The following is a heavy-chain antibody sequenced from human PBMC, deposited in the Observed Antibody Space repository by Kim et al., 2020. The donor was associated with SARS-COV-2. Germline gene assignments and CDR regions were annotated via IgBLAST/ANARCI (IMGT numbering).Heavy chain of an antibody. V-gene: IGHV1-3*01. CDR3: ALASYSNYVDAWGWFDP. D-gene: IGHD4-4*01. J-gene: IGHJ5*02. CDR1: GYTFTSYA. Sequence: ASVKVSCKASGYTFTSYAMHWVRQAPGQRLEWMGWINAGNGNTKYSQKFQGRVTITRDTSASTAYMELSSLRSEDTAVYYCALASYSNYVDAWGWFDPWGQGTLVTVSS. CDR2: INAGNGNT.